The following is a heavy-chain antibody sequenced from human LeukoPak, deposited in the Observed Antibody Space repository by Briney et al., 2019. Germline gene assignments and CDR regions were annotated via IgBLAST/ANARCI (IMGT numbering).Heavy chain of an antibody. CDR2: ITISGQTK. CDR3: ARGDPHADL. CDR1: GFAFSTYE. V-gene: IGHV3-48*03. Sequence: PGGSLRLSCAASGFAFSTYEMSWVRQAPGKGLEWIADITISGQTKNYADSVKGRFTISRDNAMSSPYLQMNSLRVEDTGVFYCARGDPHADLWGQGTLVTVSS. J-gene: IGHJ5*02.